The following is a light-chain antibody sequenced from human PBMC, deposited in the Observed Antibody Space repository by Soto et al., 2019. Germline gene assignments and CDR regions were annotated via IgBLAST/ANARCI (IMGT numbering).Light chain of an antibody. J-gene: IGLJ2*01. V-gene: IGLV1-51*01. CDR3: GTWDTSLGAVV. CDR1: SSNIGNRY. CDR2: DNN. Sequence: QAVLTQPPSVSAAPGQKVTISCSGSSSNIGNRYVSWYQQVTGTAPKLLIYDNNQRPSWIPDRFSGSKSGTSATLDISGLQTGDEADYYCGTWDTSLGAVVFGGGTKVTVL.